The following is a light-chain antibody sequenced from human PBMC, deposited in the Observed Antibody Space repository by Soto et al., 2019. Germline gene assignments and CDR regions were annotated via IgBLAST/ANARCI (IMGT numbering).Light chain of an antibody. CDR3: QTWVGTGNVV. CDR2: LNSDGSH. CDR1: SGHSSYA. V-gene: IGLV4-69*01. J-gene: IGLJ2*01. Sequence: QPVLTQSPSASASLGASVKVTCTLSSGHSSYAIAWHQQQPEKGPRYLMKLNSDGSHSKGDGIPDRFSGSSSGAERYLTISSLQSEDEADDYCQTWVGTGNVVFGGGTKVTVL.